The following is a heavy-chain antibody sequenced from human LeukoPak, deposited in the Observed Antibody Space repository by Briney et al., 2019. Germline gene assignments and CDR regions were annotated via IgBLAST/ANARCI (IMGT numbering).Heavy chain of an antibody. CDR2: NSGSGGST. CDR3: ARSREWELPLGIDY. D-gene: IGHD1-26*01. CDR1: GFTFSSYA. V-gene: IGHV3-23*01. Sequence: GGSLRLSCAASGFTFSSYAMSWVRQAPGKGLEWVSANSGSGGSTYYADSVKGRFTISRDNSKNTLYLQMNSLRAEDTAVYYCARSREWELPLGIDYWGQGTLVTVSS. J-gene: IGHJ4*02.